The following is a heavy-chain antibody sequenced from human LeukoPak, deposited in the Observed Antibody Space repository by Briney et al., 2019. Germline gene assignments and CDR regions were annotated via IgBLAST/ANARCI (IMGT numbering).Heavy chain of an antibody. CDR3: ARGPSFDDTFGDY. CDR1: GFTVSSNY. J-gene: IGHJ4*02. Sequence: GGSLRVSCAASGFTVSSNYMSWVRQAPGKGLEWVSVIYSGGSTYYADSVKGRFTISRDNSKNTLYLQMNSLRAEDTAVYYCARGPSFDDTFGDYWGQGTLVTVSS. CDR2: IYSGGST. V-gene: IGHV3-53*01. D-gene: IGHD3-16*01.